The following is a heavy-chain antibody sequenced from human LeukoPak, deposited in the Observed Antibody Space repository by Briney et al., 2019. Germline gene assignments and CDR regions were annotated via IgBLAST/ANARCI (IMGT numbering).Heavy chain of an antibody. D-gene: IGHD3-3*01. V-gene: IGHV1-8*03. J-gene: IGHJ4*02. CDR1: GYTFTSYD. CDR3: ARMTNRYDFWSGYYNILDYFDY. CDR2: MNPNSGNT. Sequence: ASVKVSCKASGYTFTSYDINWVRQATGQGLEWMGWMNPNSGNTGYAQKFQGRVTITRNTSISTAYMELSSLRSEETAVYYCARMTNRYDFWSGYYNILDYFDYWGQGTLVNVSS.